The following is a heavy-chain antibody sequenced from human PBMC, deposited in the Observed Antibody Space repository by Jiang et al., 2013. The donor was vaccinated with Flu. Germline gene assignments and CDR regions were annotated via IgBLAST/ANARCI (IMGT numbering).Heavy chain of an antibody. V-gene: IGHV1-2*06. CDR3: ARDGAYCSGGSCYSYPYYYYGMDV. Sequence: GAEVKKPGASVKVSCKASGYTFTGYYMHWVRQAPGQGLEWMGRINPNSGGTNYAQKFQGRVTMTRDTSISTAYMELSRLRSDDTAVYYCARDGAYCSGGSCYSYPYYYYGMDVVGPRDHGHRLL. CDR1: GYTFTGYY. D-gene: IGHD2-15*01. J-gene: IGHJ6*02. CDR2: INPNSGGT.